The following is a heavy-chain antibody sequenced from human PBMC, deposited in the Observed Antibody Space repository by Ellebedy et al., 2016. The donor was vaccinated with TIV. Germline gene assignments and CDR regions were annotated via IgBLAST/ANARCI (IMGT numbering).Heavy chain of an antibody. Sequence: ASVKVSCXASGYTFTSYGISWVRQAPGQGLEWMGWISAYNGNTNYAQKLQGRVTMTTDTSTSTAYMELRSLRSDDTAVYYCARDRSSVDAFDIWGQGTMVTVSS. D-gene: IGHD6-19*01. CDR2: ISAYNGNT. V-gene: IGHV1-18*01. J-gene: IGHJ3*02. CDR3: ARDRSSVDAFDI. CDR1: GYTFTSYG.